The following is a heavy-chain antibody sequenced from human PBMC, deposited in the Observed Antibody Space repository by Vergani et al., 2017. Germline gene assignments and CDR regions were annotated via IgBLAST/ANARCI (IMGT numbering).Heavy chain of an antibody. D-gene: IGHD1-20*01. CDR1: GFIFSTYA. J-gene: IGHJ4*01. CDR2: ISASGAPT. CDR3: ARAYGRYDWFDY. V-gene: IGHV3-23*01. Sequence: EVQLLESGGHLVQPGGSLRLSCTASGFIFSTYAMRWVRQAPGKGLECVSGISASGAPTYYADSVKGRVTISRDNSKNTLYLQMNSLRVEDTAVYYCARAYGRYDWFDYWGQRTLVTVSS.